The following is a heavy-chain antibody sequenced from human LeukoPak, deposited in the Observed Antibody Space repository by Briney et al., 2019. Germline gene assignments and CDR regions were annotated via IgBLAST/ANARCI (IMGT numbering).Heavy chain of an antibody. D-gene: IGHD6-19*01. CDR1: GGSISSGSYY. J-gene: IGHJ3*02. Sequence: SETRSLTCTVSGGSISSGSYYWSWIRQPAGKGLEWIGRIHTSGSTNYNPSLKSRVTISVDTSENQFSLKLSSVTAADTAVYYCARISTGYSSGWYQGVAAAFDIWGQGTMVTVSS. V-gene: IGHV4-61*02. CDR2: IHTSGST. CDR3: ARISTGYSSGWYQGVAAAFDI.